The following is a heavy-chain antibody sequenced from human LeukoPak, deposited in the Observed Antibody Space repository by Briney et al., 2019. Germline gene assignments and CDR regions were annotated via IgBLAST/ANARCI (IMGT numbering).Heavy chain of an antibody. CDR1: GFTFSSYA. Sequence: PGGSLRLSCAASGFTFSSYAMSWARQAPGKGLEWVSTISGSGESTYYADSVKGRFTISRDNSKNTLYLQMNSLRAEDTAVYYCAKWGSGSYYKGSFDYWGQGTLVTVSS. J-gene: IGHJ4*02. D-gene: IGHD3-10*01. CDR2: ISGSGEST. V-gene: IGHV3-23*01. CDR3: AKWGSGSYYKGSFDY.